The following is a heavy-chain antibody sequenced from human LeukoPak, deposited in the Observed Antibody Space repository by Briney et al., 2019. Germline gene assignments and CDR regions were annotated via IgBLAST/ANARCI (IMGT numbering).Heavy chain of an antibody. CDR1: GITFRNFG. V-gene: IGHV3-33*01. Sequence: GRSLRLSCAASGITFRNFGMHWVRQAPGKGLEWVAIIWYDGSKKYYADSVKGRFTISRDNSKNTLYLQMNSLRVEDTAVYYCASVWRALGYTIDYWGQGTQVAVSS. CDR3: ASVWRALGYTIDY. CDR2: IWYDGSKK. D-gene: IGHD5-18*01. J-gene: IGHJ4*02.